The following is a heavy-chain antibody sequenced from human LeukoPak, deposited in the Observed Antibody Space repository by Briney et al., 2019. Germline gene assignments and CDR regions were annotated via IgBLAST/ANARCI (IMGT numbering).Heavy chain of an antibody. CDR1: GYTFISYY. V-gene: IGHV1-46*01. J-gene: IGHJ6*02. CDR2: INPRGGTT. CDR3: ARSYYDKNYYYGMDV. Sequence: ASVKVSCKASGYTFISYYMYCVRQAPGQGLEWMGIINPRGGTTSNAQKFQGRVTMTRDTSTSTVYMELSSLRPEDTAVYYCARSYYDKNYYYGMDVWGQGTTVTVSS. D-gene: IGHD3-22*01.